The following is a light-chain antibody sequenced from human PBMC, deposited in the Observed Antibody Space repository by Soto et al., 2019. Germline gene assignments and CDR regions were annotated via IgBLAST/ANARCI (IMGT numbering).Light chain of an antibody. CDR2: DVS. Sequence: QSALTQPASVSGSPGQSITISCTGNSSDFGGYNYVSWYQQHPGKAPKLMIYDVSNRPSGVSNRFSGSKSGNTASLTISGLQAEDEADYYCSSYTSSSTLLYVFGTGTKLTVL. J-gene: IGLJ1*01. CDR1: SSDFGGYNY. V-gene: IGLV2-14*01. CDR3: SSYTSSSTLLYV.